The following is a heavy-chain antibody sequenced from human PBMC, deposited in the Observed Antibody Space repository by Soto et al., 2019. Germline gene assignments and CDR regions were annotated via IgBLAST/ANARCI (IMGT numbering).Heavy chain of an antibody. Sequence: GGSMRLSCAASEFTFSNYAVSWVRQAPGKGLEWVSAISYGGGTTYYADSVKGRFTISRDNSKNTLYLQMNSLRAEDTAVYYCAKNPGYYYDSTGYHFDYWAREPWSPSPQ. CDR3: AKNPGYYYDSTGYHFDY. D-gene: IGHD3-22*01. CDR2: ISYGGGTT. CDR1: EFTFSNYA. V-gene: IGHV3-23*01. J-gene: IGHJ4*02.